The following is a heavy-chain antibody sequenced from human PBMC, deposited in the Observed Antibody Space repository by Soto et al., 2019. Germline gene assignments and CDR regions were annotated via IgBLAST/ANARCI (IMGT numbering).Heavy chain of an antibody. V-gene: IGHV4-30-2*01. CDR2: IYHSGST. D-gene: IGHD6-13*01. CDR1: GGSISSGGYS. CDR3: ARTYSSSWSPFDY. Sequence: PSETLSLTCAVSGGSISSGGYSWSCIRQPPGKGLEWIGYIYHSGSTYYNPSLKSRVTISVDRSKNQFSLKLSSVTAADTAVYYCARTYSSSWSPFDYGGQGTLVTVSS. J-gene: IGHJ4*02.